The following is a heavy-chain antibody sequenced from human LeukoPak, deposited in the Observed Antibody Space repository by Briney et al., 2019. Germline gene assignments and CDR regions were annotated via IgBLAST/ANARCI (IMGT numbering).Heavy chain of an antibody. D-gene: IGHD1-1*01. V-gene: IGHV3-30*04. CDR1: GFTFTSHA. J-gene: IGHJ4*02. CDR2: LSDAGRVT. Sequence: PGGSLRLSCAASGFTFTSHAVHWVRRAPGKGLVWVAVLSDAGRVTLYSDSVKGRFTVSRDNPNNTLFLQMNSLRAEDSAVYYCARDIRGYIQSDGYFDYWGRGTLVTVSS. CDR3: ARDIRGYIQSDGYFDY.